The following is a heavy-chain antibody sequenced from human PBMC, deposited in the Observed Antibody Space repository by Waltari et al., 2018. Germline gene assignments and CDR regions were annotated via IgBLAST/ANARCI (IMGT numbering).Heavy chain of an antibody. D-gene: IGHD1-26*01. CDR1: GYSIRSGYY. CDR2: IYHSGST. Sequence: QVQLQESGPGLVKPSETLSLTCASSGYSIRSGYYWGWIRQPPEKGLEWIGSIYHSGSTYYNPSLKSRVTISIDTSKNQFSLRLSSVTAADTAVYYCARAHSGSYSYVNWFDPWGQGTLVTVSS. V-gene: IGHV4-38-2*01. J-gene: IGHJ5*02. CDR3: ARAHSGSYSYVNWFDP.